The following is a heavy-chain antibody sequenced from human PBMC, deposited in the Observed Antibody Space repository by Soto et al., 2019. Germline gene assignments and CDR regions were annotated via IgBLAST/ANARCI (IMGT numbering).Heavy chain of an antibody. D-gene: IGHD2-8*01. J-gene: IGHJ4*02. CDR3: ARATLDCTNGVCCPTPADY. CDR2: IGTAGDT. V-gene: IGHV3-13*01. CDR1: GFTFSSYD. Sequence: PGGSLRLSCAASGFTFSSYDMHWVHQATGNGLVWVSAIGTAGDTYYPGSVKGRFTISRENAKNSLYLQMNSLRAEDTAVYYCARATLDCTNGVCCPTPADYWGQGTLVTVSS.